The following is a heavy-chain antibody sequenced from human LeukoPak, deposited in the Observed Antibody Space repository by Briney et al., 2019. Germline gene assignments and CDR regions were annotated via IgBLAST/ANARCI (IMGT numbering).Heavy chain of an antibody. V-gene: IGHV4-39*07. CDR3: ARDHLANLASRLFDP. CDR2: IHHSGRT. Sequence: SETLSLTCTVSGGSISSNSYYWGRIRQPPGKGLEWIGSIHHSGRTYYNPSLKSRVTISVDTSKNQFSLKLSSVTAADTAVYYCARDHLANLASRLFDPWGQGTLVTVSS. J-gene: IGHJ5*02. D-gene: IGHD3-3*01. CDR1: GGSISSNSYY.